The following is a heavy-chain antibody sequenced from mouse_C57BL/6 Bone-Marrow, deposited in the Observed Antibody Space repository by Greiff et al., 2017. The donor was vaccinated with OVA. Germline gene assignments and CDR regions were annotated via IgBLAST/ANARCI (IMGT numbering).Heavy chain of an antibody. Sequence: DVQLQESGPVLVKPGASVKMSCKASGYTFTDYYMNWVKQSHGKSLEWIGVINPYNGGTSYNQKFKGKATLTVAKSSSTAYMELNSLTSEDSAVYYCARDGLYYYGSSLYFDYWGQGTTLTVSS. CDR1: GYTFTDYY. CDR3: ARDGLYYYGSSLYFDY. CDR2: INPYNGGT. V-gene: IGHV1-19*01. J-gene: IGHJ2*01. D-gene: IGHD1-1*01.